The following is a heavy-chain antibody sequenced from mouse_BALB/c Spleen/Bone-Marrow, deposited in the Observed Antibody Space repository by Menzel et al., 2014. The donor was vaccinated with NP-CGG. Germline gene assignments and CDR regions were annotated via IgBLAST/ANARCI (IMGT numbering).Heavy chain of an antibody. CDR2: ISDGGSYT. Sequence: EVKLVEFGGGLVKPGGSLKLSCAASGFTFSDYYMYWVRQTPEKRLEWVATISDGGSYTYYPDSVKGRFTISRDNAKNNLYLQMSSLKSEDTAMYYCARRWFAYWGQGTLVTVSA. J-gene: IGHJ3*01. CDR3: ARRWFAY. CDR1: GFTFSDYY. V-gene: IGHV5-4*02.